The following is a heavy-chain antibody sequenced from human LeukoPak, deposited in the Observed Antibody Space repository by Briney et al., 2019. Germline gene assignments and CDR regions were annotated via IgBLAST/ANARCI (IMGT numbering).Heavy chain of an antibody. CDR2: IIPILGIA. CDR3: ARERYGISRRELLDY. J-gene: IGHJ4*02. V-gene: IGHV1-69*04. CDR1: GGTFSSYA. D-gene: IGHD3-10*01. Sequence: SVKVSCKASGGTFSSYAISWVRQAPGQGLEWMGRIIPILGIANYAQKFQGRVTITADKSTSTAYMELSSLRSEDTAVYYCARERYGISRRELLDYWGQGTLVTVSS.